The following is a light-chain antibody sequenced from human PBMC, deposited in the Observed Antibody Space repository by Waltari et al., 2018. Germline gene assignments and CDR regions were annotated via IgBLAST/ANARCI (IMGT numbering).Light chain of an antibody. CDR1: SSNHGSST. Sequence: SVLTQPPSASGPSGQRAPIPLSGGSSNHGSSTVNWYQQLPGTAPKLLIYSNNQRPSGVPDRFSGSKSGTSASLAISGLQSEDEADYYCAAWDDSLNGRVFGTGTKVTVL. J-gene: IGLJ1*01. CDR2: SNN. CDR3: AAWDDSLNGRV. V-gene: IGLV1-44*01.